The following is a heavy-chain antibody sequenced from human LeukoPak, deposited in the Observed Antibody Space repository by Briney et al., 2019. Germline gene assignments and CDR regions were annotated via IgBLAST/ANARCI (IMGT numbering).Heavy chain of an antibody. CDR2: INPNSGGT. Sequence: ASVKVSCKASGYTFTGYYMHWVRQAPGQGLEWMGWINPNSGGTNYAQKFLGRVTMTRDTSISTAYMELSRLRSDDTAVYYCSPGYDSSGYYFNYWGQGTLVTVSS. CDR3: SPGYDSSGYYFNY. V-gene: IGHV1-2*02. J-gene: IGHJ4*02. D-gene: IGHD3-22*01. CDR1: GYTFTGYY.